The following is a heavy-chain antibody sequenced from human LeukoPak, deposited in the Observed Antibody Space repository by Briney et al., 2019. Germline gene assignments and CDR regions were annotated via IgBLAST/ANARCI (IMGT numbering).Heavy chain of an antibody. Sequence: ASVKVSCKASGYTFSSSYMHWVRQAPGQGLEWMGIINPSGGTTIYAQRFQGRVTMTRDTSTSTVYMELRRLRYEDTAVYYCARQRGGQYEDGFDIWGQRTMVTVSS. CDR1: GYTFSSSY. V-gene: IGHV1-46*01. D-gene: IGHD2-8*01. CDR2: INPSGGTT. CDR3: ARQRGGQYEDGFDI. J-gene: IGHJ3*02.